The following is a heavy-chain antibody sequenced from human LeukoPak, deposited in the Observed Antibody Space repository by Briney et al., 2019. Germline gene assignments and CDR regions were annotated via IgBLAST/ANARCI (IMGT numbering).Heavy chain of an antibody. CDR1: GGSISSSSYY. Sequence: SETLSLTRTVSGGSISSSSYYWGWIRQPPGKGLEWIGSIYYSGSTYYNPSLKSRVTISVDTSKNQFSLKLSSVTAADTAVYYCARQAEWLLSFIDYWGQGTLVTVSS. V-gene: IGHV4-39*01. CDR3: ARQAEWLLSFIDY. J-gene: IGHJ4*02. CDR2: IYYSGST. D-gene: IGHD3-3*01.